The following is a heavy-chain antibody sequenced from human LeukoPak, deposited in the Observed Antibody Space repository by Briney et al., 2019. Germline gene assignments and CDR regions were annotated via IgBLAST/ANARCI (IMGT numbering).Heavy chain of an antibody. CDR1: GFTFSSYA. D-gene: IGHD3-10*01. CDR3: AKDQNYYGSGSYNY. Sequence: GGSLRLSCAASGFTFSSYAMSWVRQAPGKGLEWVSAISGSGGSTYYADSVKGRFTISRDNSKNTLYLQMNSLRAEDTAVYYCAKDQNYYGSGSYNYWGQGTLVTVSS. CDR2: ISGSGGST. V-gene: IGHV3-23*01. J-gene: IGHJ4*02.